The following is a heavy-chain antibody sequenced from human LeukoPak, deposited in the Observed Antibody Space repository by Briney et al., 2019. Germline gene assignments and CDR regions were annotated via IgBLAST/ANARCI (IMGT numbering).Heavy chain of an antibody. J-gene: IGHJ6*02. D-gene: IGHD6-19*01. CDR1: GGSISSYY. V-gene: IGHV4-59*01. CDR2: IYYSGST. CDR3: ARGYSSGWYNRSSYYYYGMDV. Sequence: PSETLSLTCTVSGGSISSYYWSWIRQPPGKGLEWIGYIYYSGSTNYNPSLKSRVTISADTSKNQFSLKLSSVTAADTAVYYCARGYSSGWYNRSSYYYYGMDVWGQGTTVTVSS.